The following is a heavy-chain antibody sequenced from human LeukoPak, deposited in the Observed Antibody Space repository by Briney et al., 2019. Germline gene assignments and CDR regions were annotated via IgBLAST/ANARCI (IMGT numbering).Heavy chain of an antibody. J-gene: IGHJ4*02. D-gene: IGHD5-18*01. CDR1: GFPFSSYW. CDR2: IKHDGSDA. V-gene: IGHV3-7*01. Sequence: PGGSLRLSCAASGFPFSSYWMTWVRQTPGKGLEWVANIKHDGSDAYYADSVSGRLTVSRDNAKNSLYLRMNSLRAEDTAVYYCVKGGWIHILDCWGQGTLVTVSP. CDR3: VKGGWIHILDC.